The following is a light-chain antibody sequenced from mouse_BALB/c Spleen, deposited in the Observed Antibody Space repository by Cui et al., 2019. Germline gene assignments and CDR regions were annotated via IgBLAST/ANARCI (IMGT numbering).Light chain of an antibody. J-gene: IGKJ2*01. Sequence: QIVPTQSPEIMSASPGEKVTMTCSASSSVSYMHWYQQKSGTSPKRWIYDTSKLASGVPARFSGSGSGTSYSLTISSMEAEDAATYYCQQWSSNPPTFGGGTKLEIK. CDR1: SSVSY. CDR3: QQWSSNPPT. CDR2: DTS. V-gene: IGKV4-59*01.